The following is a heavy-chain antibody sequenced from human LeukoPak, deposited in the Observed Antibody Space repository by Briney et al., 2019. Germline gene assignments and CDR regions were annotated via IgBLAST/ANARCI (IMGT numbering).Heavy chain of an antibody. D-gene: IGHD1-26*01. CDR1: GFTFSSYA. V-gene: IGHV3-30-3*01. CDR3: AREKELYAFDI. CDR2: ISYDGSNK. Sequence: QPGRSLRLSCAASGFTFSSYAMHWVRQAPGKGLEWVAVISYDGSNKYYADSAKGRFTISRDNSKNTLYLQMNSLRAEDTAVYYCAREKELYAFDIWGQGTMVTVSS. J-gene: IGHJ3*02.